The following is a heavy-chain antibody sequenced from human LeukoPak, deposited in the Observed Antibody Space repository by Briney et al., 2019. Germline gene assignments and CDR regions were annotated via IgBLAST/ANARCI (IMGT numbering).Heavy chain of an antibody. D-gene: IGHD3-3*01. CDR3: ARGLTIFGVVIQIYAMDV. Sequence: ASVKVSCKASGYTFTSYDINWVRQATGQGLAWMGWMNPNSGNTGYAQKFEGRVTMTRNTSISTAYMELSSLRSEDTAVYYCARGLTIFGVVIQIYAMDVWGQGTTVTVSS. CDR1: GYTFTSYD. J-gene: IGHJ6*02. CDR2: MNPNSGNT. V-gene: IGHV1-8*01.